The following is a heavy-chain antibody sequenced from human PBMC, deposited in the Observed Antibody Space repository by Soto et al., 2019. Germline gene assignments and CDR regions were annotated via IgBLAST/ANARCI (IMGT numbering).Heavy chain of an antibody. CDR1: GYTFTSYG. D-gene: IGHD4-4*01. J-gene: IGHJ3*02. V-gene: IGHV1-18*01. CDR2: ISAYNGNT. Sequence: QVQLVQSGAEVKKPGASVKVSCKASGYTFTSYGISWVRQAPGQGLEWMGWISAYNGNTNYAQKLQGRVTMTTDTSTSTAYMELRSLRSDDTAVYYCARINCRMTTVTTYDAFDIWGQGTMVTVSS. CDR3: ARINCRMTTVTTYDAFDI.